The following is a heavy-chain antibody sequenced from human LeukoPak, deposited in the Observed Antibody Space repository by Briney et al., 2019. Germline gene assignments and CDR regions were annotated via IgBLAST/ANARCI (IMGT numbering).Heavy chain of an antibody. D-gene: IGHD5-18*01. CDR3: ASQEGRGYSYGSFDY. Sequence: SETLSLTCAVYGGSFSGYYWSWIRQPPGKGLEWIGEINHSGSTNYNPSLKSRVTISVDTSKNQFSLKLSSVTAADTAVYYCASQEGRGYSYGSFDYWGQGTLVTVSS. CDR2: INHSGST. J-gene: IGHJ4*02. V-gene: IGHV4-34*01. CDR1: GGSFSGYY.